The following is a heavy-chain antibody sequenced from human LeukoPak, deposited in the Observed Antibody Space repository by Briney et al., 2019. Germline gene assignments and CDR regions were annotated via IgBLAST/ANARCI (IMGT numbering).Heavy chain of an antibody. J-gene: IGHJ6*02. CDR3: ARDPPGGSWYYYYGMDV. D-gene: IGHD6-13*01. V-gene: IGHV1-3*01. CDR1: GYTFTSYA. CDR2: INAGNGNT. Sequence: GASVKVSCKASGYTFTSYAMHWVRQAPGQRLEWMGWINAGNGNTKYSQKFHGRVTITRDTSAGTAYMELSSLRSEDTAVYYCARDPPGGSWYYYYGMDVWGQGTTVTVSS.